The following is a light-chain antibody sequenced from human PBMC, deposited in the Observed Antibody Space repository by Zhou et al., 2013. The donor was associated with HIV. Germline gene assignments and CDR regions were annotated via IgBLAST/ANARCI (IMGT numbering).Light chain of an antibody. Sequence: DVQMTQSPSSLSASVGDRITITCRASQSISGYLNWYQQKPGKAPSLLIFAASNLQTGVPSKFRASGSGTDFTLTISSLQPEDIATYYCQQYKTYPPTFGGGPKWRS. V-gene: IGKV1-16*02. J-gene: IGKJ4*01. CDR2: AAS. CDR3: QQYKTYPPT. CDR1: QSISGY.